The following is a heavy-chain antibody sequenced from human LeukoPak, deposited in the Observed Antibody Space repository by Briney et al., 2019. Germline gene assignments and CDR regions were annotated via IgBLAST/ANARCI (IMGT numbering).Heavy chain of an antibody. Sequence: PVKVSCKASGGTFSSYAISWLRQAPGQGLEWMGRIIPILGIANYAQKFQGRVTITADKSTSTAYMELSSLRSEDTAVYYCAREHSGYSGYDSLGPYSSGWYYFDYWGQGTLVTVSS. D-gene: IGHD5-12*01. CDR2: IIPILGIA. V-gene: IGHV1-69*04. CDR3: AREHSGYSGYDSLGPYSSGWYYFDY. J-gene: IGHJ4*02. CDR1: GGTFSSYA.